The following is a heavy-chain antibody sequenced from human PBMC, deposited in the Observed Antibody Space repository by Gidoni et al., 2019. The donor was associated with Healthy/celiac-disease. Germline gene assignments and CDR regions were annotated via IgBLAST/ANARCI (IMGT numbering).Heavy chain of an antibody. V-gene: IGHV3-73*01. CDR1: GFTFSGSA. CDR2: IRSKANSYAT. CDR3: TSQRFDFWSGYRTDDAFDI. D-gene: IGHD3-3*01. J-gene: IGHJ3*02. Sequence: EVQLVESGGGLVQPGGSLKLSCAASGFTFSGSAMHWVRQASGKGREWVGRIRSKANSYATAYAASVKGRFTISRDDSKNTAYLQMNSLKTEDTAVYYCTSQRFDFWSGYRTDDAFDIWGQGTMVTVSS.